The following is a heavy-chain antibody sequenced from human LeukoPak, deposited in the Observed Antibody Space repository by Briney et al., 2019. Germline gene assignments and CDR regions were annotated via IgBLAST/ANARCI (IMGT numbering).Heavy chain of an antibody. D-gene: IGHD4-11*01. CDR2: IYPGDSDT. V-gene: IGHV5-51*01. CDR3: ATSASSMTTRLSFDY. Sequence: GESLKISCKGSGYSFTSYWIGWVRQMPGKGLEWMGIIYPGDSDTRYSPSFQGQVTISADKSISTAYLQWSSLKASDTAMYYCATSASSMTTRLSFDYWGQGTLVTVSS. CDR1: GYSFTSYW. J-gene: IGHJ4*02.